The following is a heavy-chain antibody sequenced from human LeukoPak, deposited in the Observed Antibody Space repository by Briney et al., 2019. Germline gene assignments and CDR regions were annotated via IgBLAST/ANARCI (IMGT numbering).Heavy chain of an antibody. CDR2: IYSSGST. J-gene: IGHJ4*02. CDR3: AREVRSSGYSLGY. D-gene: IGHD3-22*01. CDR1: GGFISSYY. V-gene: IGHV4-4*07. Sequence: NPSETLSLTCTVSGGFISSYYWSWIRQPAGKGLEWIGRIYSSGSTNYNPSLKSRVTMSVDTSKNQFSLKLRSVTAADTAVYYCAREVRSSGYSLGYWGQGTLVTVSS.